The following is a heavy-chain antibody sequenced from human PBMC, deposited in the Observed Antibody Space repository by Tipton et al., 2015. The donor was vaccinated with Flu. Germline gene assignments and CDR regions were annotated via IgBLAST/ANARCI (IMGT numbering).Heavy chain of an antibody. V-gene: IGHV2-5*02. Sequence: LVKPTQTLTLTCTLSGFSLTTSGVGVGWIRQPPGEALEWLAVIYWDDDVRSRPSLKSRLSITKDTSKNRVVLTMTNMDPVDTATYFCAHRQTSDFTTPRPGFDYWGQGILVTVSS. D-gene: IGHD1-1*01. J-gene: IGHJ4*02. CDR2: IYWDDDV. CDR1: GFSLTTSGVG. CDR3: AHRQTSDFTTPRPGFDY.